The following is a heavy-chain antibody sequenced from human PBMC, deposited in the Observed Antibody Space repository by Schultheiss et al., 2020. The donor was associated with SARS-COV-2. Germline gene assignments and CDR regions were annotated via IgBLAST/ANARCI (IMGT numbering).Heavy chain of an antibody. J-gene: IGHJ1*01. CDR2: IWYDGSNK. CDR1: GFTFSSYG. D-gene: IGHD2-8*01. V-gene: IGHV3-33*01. CDR3: ARVGRDCSHGVCYNAEYFQH. Sequence: GGSLRLSCAASGFTFSSYGMHWVRQAPGKGLEWVAVIWYDGSNKYYADSVKGRFTISRDNAKSLLFLQMNSLRAEDTAVYYCARVGRDCSHGVCYNAEYFQHWGQGTLVTVSS.